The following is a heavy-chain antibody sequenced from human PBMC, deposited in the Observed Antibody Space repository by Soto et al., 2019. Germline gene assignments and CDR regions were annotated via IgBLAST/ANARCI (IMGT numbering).Heavy chain of an antibody. CDR2: IWYDGSNK. V-gene: IGHV3-33*01. CDR1: GFTFSSYG. CDR3: AREEVGSSSFDY. D-gene: IGHD6-6*01. Sequence: QVQLVESGGGVVQPGRSLRLSCAASGFTFSSYGMHWVRQAPGKGLEWVAVIWYDGSNKYYADSVKGRFTISRDNSKNALDLQMNSLRAEDTAVYYCAREEVGSSSFDYWGQGTLVTVSS. J-gene: IGHJ4*02.